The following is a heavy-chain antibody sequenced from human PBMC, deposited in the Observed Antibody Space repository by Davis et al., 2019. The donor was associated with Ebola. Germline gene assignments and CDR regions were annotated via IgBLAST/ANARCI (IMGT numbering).Heavy chain of an antibody. Sequence: SETLSLTCAVSGGSISSSNWWRWLRQPPGKSLQLIGEINHSGSTNYNPSLKSRVTISVDTSKNQFSLKLSSVTAADTAVYYCARVGYYYYGMDVWGQGTTVTVSS. CDR1: GGSISSSNW. D-gene: IGHD3-16*01. CDR3: ARVGYYYYGMDV. J-gene: IGHJ6*02. V-gene: IGHV4-4*02. CDR2: INHSGST.